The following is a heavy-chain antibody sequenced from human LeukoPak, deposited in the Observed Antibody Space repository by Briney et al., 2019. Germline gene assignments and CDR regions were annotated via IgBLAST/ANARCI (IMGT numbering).Heavy chain of an antibody. Sequence: SETLSLTCAVYGGSFSGYYWSWIRQPPGKGLEWIGEINHSGSTNYNPSLKSRVTISVDTSKNQFSLKLSSVTAADTAVYYCARYSSGWYRSQRKYYFDYWGQGTLVTVSS. V-gene: IGHV4-34*01. CDR2: INHSGST. J-gene: IGHJ4*02. CDR3: ARYSSGWYRSQRKYYFDY. D-gene: IGHD6-19*01. CDR1: GGSFSGYY.